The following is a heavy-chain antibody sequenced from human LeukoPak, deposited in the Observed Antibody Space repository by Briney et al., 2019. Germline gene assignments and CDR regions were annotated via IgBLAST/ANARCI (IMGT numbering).Heavy chain of an antibody. D-gene: IGHD1-26*01. CDR2: ISAYNGNT. Sequence: ASVKVSCKASGYTFTSYGISWVRQAPGQGLEWMGWISAYNGNTNYAQKLQGRVTMTTDTSTSTAYMELRSLRSDDTAVYYCARDPYSGNYGNYYYYYVDVWGEGTTVTISS. CDR1: GYTFTSYG. V-gene: IGHV1-18*01. CDR3: ARDPYSGNYGNYYYYYVDV. J-gene: IGHJ6*03.